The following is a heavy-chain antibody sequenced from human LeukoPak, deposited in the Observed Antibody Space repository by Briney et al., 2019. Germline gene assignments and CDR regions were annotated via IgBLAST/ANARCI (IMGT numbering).Heavy chain of an antibody. CDR2: INHSGST. Sequence: KPSETLSLTCAVYGGSFSGYYWSWTRQPPGKGLEWIGEINHSGSTNYNPSLKSRVTISVDTSKNQFSLKLSSVTAADTAVYYCASGRLKQWLRSGTYYYYYGMDVWGQGTTVTVSS. CDR3: ASGRLKQWLRSGTYYYYYGMDV. CDR1: GGSFSGYY. D-gene: IGHD5-12*01. J-gene: IGHJ6*02. V-gene: IGHV4-34*01.